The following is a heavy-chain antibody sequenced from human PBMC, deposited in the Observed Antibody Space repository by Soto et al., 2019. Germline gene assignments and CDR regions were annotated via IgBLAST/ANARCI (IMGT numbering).Heavy chain of an antibody. CDR3: ARQSYSSGYLDY. CDR1: GGSISSSSYY. CDR2: IYYSGST. Sequence: QLQLQESGPGLVKPSETLSLTCTVSGGSISSSSYYWGWIRQPPGKGLEWIGSIYYSGSTYYNPSLKSRVTISVDTSKNKCSRKLSSVTAADTAVYYCARQSYSSGYLDYWGQGTLVTVSS. D-gene: IGHD6-19*01. V-gene: IGHV4-39*01. J-gene: IGHJ4*02.